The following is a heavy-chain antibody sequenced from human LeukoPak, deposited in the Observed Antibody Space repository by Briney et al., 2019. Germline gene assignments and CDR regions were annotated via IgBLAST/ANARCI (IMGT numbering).Heavy chain of an antibody. CDR2: INHSGST. CDR3: ARHANHPSAYYYGSGSYYRSNAFDI. CDR1: GGSFSGYY. V-gene: IGHV4-34*01. Sequence: ASETLSLTCAVYGGSFSGYYWSWIRQPPGKGLEWIGEINHSGSTNYNPALKSRVTISVDTSKNQFSLKLSSVTAADTAVYYCARHANHPSAYYYGSGSYYRSNAFDIWGQGTMVTVSS. D-gene: IGHD3-10*01. J-gene: IGHJ3*02.